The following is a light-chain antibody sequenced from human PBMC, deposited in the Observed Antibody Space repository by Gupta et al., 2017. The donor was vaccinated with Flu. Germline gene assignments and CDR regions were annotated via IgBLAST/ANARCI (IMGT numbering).Light chain of an antibody. J-gene: IGKJ2*01. CDR2: GAS. V-gene: IGKV3-20*01. CDR1: QTVVGSF. CDR3: QHYGGSRAYT. Sequence: LSLSPGEGATLSCRASQTVVGSFVAWYQQQPGQAPRLLIYGASTRDPGITDRFSGSGPGTDFTLSISRLEPEDFAVYYCQHYGGSRAYTFGQGTKLEI.